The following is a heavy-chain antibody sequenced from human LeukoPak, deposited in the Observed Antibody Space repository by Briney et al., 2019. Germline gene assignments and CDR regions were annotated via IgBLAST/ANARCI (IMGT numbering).Heavy chain of an antibody. CDR3: TREGGYDPFEY. J-gene: IGHJ4*02. CDR2: ISGSGGST. V-gene: IGHV3-23*01. Sequence: GGSLRLSCAASGFTFSSYVMSWVRQAPGKGLEWVSGISGSGGSTDYAGSVKGRFTISRDNSKNTLYLQMNSLRAEDTAVYYCTREGGYDPFEYWGQGTLVTVSS. CDR1: GFTFSSYV. D-gene: IGHD5-12*01.